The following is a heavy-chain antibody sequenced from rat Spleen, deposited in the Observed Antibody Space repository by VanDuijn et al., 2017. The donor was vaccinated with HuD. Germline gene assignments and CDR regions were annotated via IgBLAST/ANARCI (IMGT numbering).Heavy chain of an antibody. CDR2: VTNTGGGT. D-gene: IGHD1-1*01. CDR1: GFTFSNYG. J-gene: IGHJ2*01. V-gene: IGHV5-31*01. CDR3: TRDSGYYFDY. Sequence: EVQLVESGGGLVQPGRSLKLSCAASGFTFSNYGMAWVRQAPGKGLEWVASVTNTGGGTYYPDSVKGRFTISRDDARSTLYLQMNSLRSEDTATYYGTRDSGYYFDYWGQGVMVTVSS.